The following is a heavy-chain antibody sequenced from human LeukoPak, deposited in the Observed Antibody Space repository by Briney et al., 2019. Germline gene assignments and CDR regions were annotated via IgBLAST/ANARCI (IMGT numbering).Heavy chain of an antibody. CDR1: GYTFTNYG. CDR3: ARKPTAYPNDY. D-gene: IGHD4/OR15-4a*01. V-gene: IGHV1-18*04. Sequence: PGESLKISCKASGYTFTNYGISWVRQAPGQGLEWMGWISAYNGNTNYAQRLQGRVTVTTETSTSTAYMELRSLRPDDTAIYYCARKPTAYPNDYWGQGTLVTVSS. J-gene: IGHJ4*02. CDR2: ISAYNGNT.